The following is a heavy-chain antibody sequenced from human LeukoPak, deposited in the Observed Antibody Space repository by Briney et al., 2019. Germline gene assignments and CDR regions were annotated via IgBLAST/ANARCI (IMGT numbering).Heavy chain of an antibody. CDR2: IYYSGST. J-gene: IGHJ4*02. CDR1: GGSISSSRYY. CDR3: ARVRLGRWPFDY. D-gene: IGHD1-26*01. Sequence: TLSLTCTVSGGSISSSRYYWGWIRQHPGKGLEWIGYIYYSGSTYYNPSLKSRVTISVDTSKNQFSLKLSSVTAADTAVYYCARVRLGRWPFDYWGQGTLVTVSS. V-gene: IGHV4-31*03.